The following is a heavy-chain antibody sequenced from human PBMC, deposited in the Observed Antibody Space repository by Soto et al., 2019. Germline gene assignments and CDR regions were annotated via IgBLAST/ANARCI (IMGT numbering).Heavy chain of an antibody. Sequence: PVGSLRLSCAASGFTFSSYAMHWVRQAPGKGLEWVAVISYDGSNKYYADSVKGRFTISRDNSKNTLYLQMNSLRAEDTAVYYCARDLRTSITIFGVVIRELNWFDPWGQGTLVTVSS. J-gene: IGHJ5*02. CDR2: ISYDGSNK. D-gene: IGHD3-3*01. CDR1: GFTFSSYA. CDR3: ARDLRTSITIFGVVIRELNWFDP. V-gene: IGHV3-30-3*01.